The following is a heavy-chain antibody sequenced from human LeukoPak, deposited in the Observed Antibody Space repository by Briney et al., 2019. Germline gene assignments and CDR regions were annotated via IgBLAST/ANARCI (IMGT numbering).Heavy chain of an antibody. V-gene: IGHV3-66*01. J-gene: IGHJ4*02. Sequence: GGSLRLSCAASGFTVSSNYMSWVRQAPGKGLEWVSVIYSGGSTYYADSVKGRFTISRDNSKNTLYLQMNSLRAEDTAVYYCARGVYGSGSPIDYWGQGTLVTVSS. CDR1: GFTVSSNY. D-gene: IGHD3-10*01. CDR2: IYSGGST. CDR3: ARGVYGSGSPIDY.